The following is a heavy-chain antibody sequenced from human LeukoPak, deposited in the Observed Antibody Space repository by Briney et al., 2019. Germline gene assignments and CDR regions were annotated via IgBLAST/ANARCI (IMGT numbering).Heavy chain of an antibody. Sequence: GGSLRLSCAASGFTFSDYYMSWIRQAPGKGLEWVSYISSSGSTTYYADSVKGRFTISRDNSNNTLYLQINSLRAEDTAVYYCAKVYGGYISHYYMDVWGKGTTVTVSS. CDR2: ISSSGSTT. CDR1: GFTFSDYY. V-gene: IGHV3-11*01. J-gene: IGHJ6*03. D-gene: IGHD5-12*01. CDR3: AKVYGGYISHYYMDV.